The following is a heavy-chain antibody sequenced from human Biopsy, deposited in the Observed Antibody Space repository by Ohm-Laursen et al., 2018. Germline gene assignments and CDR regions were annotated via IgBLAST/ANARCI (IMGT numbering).Heavy chain of an antibody. Sequence: GTLSLTCTVSGASMTGYFWTWVRQPADKGLEWIGHIYTIGDTTYNPSLESRVTMSLDTSKNQFSLKMTSLTAADTAVYFCAREDEGLLRALDLWGQGTMVTVSS. V-gene: IGHV4-4*07. J-gene: IGHJ3*01. CDR1: GASMTGYF. CDR3: AREDEGLLRALDL. D-gene: IGHD3-3*01. CDR2: IYTIGDT.